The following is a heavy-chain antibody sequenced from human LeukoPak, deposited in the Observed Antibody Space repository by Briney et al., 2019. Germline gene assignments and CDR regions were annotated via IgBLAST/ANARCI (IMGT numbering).Heavy chain of an antibody. CDR1: GYSISSGYY. J-gene: IGHJ4*02. V-gene: IGHV4-38-2*01. Sequence: KPSETLSLTCAVSGYSISSGYYGGWIRQPPGKGLEGIGSIYHSGSTYYNPPLKSRVTISVDTSKNQFSLKRSSVTAADTAIYYCASGYDEYYFDYWGQGTLVTVSS. D-gene: IGHD5-12*01. CDR3: ASGYDEYYFDY. CDR2: IYHSGST.